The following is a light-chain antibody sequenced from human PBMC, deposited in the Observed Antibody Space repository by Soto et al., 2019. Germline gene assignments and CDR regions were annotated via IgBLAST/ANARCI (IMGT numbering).Light chain of an antibody. CDR3: AAWDDSLSGDVV. J-gene: IGLJ2*01. CDR1: SSNIGRNY. Sequence: QSVLTQPPSASGTPGQRVTISCSGSSSNIGRNYVYWYQQLPGTAPKLLIYRNNQRPSGVPDRFSGSKSGTSASLAINGLRSAYDADYYCAAWDDSLSGDVVFGGGTKLTVL. CDR2: RNN. V-gene: IGLV1-47*01.